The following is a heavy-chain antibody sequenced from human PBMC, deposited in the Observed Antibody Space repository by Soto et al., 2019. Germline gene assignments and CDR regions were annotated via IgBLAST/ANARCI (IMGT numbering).Heavy chain of an antibody. Sequence: ASVKCSFNASGFSFRSYVISWVRQAPGQVLDWLGWISAYDGDTNYLQKVKGRVTLTTDTPTNTAYMELRSLRSDDTAVYYCVRENRSRYIFGESSNLESWGQGTQVTVSS. J-gene: IGHJ4*02. CDR2: ISAYDGDT. V-gene: IGHV1-18*01. CDR3: VRENRSRYIFGESSNLES. CDR1: GFSFRSYV. D-gene: IGHD3-10*02.